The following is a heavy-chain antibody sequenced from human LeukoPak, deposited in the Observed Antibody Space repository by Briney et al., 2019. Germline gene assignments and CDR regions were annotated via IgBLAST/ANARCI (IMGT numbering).Heavy chain of an antibody. CDR1: GVSMSNHF. V-gene: IGHV4-59*11. Sequence: SETLSLTCTVSGVSMSNHFWSWIRQPPGKGPEWIGYIYGSETTNYNPSLKSRVTMSVDTSENQFSLKLSSVTAADTALYYCASRPGGSTWYGVFDYWSRGTLVTVSS. CDR2: IYGSETT. D-gene: IGHD6-13*01. J-gene: IGHJ4*02. CDR3: ASRPGGSTWYGVFDY.